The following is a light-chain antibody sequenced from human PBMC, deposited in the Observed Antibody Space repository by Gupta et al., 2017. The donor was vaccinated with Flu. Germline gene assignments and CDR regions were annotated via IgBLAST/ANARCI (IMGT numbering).Light chain of an antibody. V-gene: IGKV1-33*01. CDR1: QDISNY. J-gene: IGKJ1*01. CDR2: DAS. Sequence: IQMTQSPSSLSASVGDRVTITCQASQDISNYLNWYQQKPGKAPKLLIYDASNLETGVPSRFSGSGSGTDFTFTISILQPEDIATYYCQQYDNLPWTFGQGTKVEIK. CDR3: QQYDNLPWT.